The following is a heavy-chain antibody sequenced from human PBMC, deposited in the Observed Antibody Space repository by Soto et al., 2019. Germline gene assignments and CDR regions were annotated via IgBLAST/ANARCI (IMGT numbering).Heavy chain of an antibody. CDR3: AVIVAADIDY. J-gene: IGHJ4*02. V-gene: IGHV3-23*01. Sequence: EVQLLESGGGLVQPGGSLRLSCATSGFAFSTNAMSWVRQAPGKGLEWVSSISNIGGNTYYADSVKGRFTISRDNSKNTLYLQMNSLSDDDTAVYYCAVIVAADIDYWGQGTLVTVSS. CDR1: GFAFSTNA. D-gene: IGHD5-12*01. CDR2: ISNIGGNT.